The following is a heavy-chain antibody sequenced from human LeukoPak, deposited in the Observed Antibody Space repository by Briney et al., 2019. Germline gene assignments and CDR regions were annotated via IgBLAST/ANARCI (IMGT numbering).Heavy chain of an antibody. V-gene: IGHV4-31*03. CDR1: GGSISSGGYY. J-gene: IGHJ5*02. CDR2: IYYSGST. Sequence: PSETLSLTCTVSGGSISSGGYYWSWIRQHPGKGLEWIGYIYYSGSTYYNPSLESRVTISVDTSKNQFSLKLSSVTAADTAVYYCARETWDTAMVTNWFDPWGQGTLVTVSS. D-gene: IGHD5-18*01. CDR3: ARETWDTAMVTNWFDP.